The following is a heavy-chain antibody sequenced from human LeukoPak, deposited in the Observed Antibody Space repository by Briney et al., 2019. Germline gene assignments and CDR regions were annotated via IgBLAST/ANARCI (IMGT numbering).Heavy chain of an antibody. V-gene: IGHV4-4*07. Sequence: SETLSLTCTVSGPSISSYYWSWIRQPAGEGMEWIGRIYTSASTDYNTSLKMRVTKPVHTPKNQLSLRLSSATAADTAVYYCARGTYGSGSYSHFDYWGQGTLVSVSS. J-gene: IGHJ4*02. CDR3: ARGTYGSGSYSHFDY. D-gene: IGHD3-10*01. CDR1: GPSISSYY. CDR2: IYTSAST.